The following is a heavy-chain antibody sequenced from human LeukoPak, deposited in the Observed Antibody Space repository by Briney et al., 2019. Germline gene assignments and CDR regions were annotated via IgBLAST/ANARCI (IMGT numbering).Heavy chain of an antibody. D-gene: IGHD3-10*01. CDR2: ISYIGST. CDR3: AKGRVFRGLIGGAFDI. CDR1: GGSFTTHY. J-gene: IGHJ3*02. V-gene: IGHV4-59*11. Sequence: SETLSLTCAVSGGSFTTHYWSWIRQPPGKGLEWIGYISYIGSTNYNPSLKSRVTISIDTSNNEVSLMLTSVTAADTAVYYCAKGRVFRGLIGGAFDIWGRGSLVTVSS.